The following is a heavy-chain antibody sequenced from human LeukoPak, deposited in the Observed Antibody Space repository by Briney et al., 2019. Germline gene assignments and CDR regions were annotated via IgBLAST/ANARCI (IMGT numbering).Heavy chain of an antibody. V-gene: IGHV3-7*01. CDR3: ARVNVEMATIGDY. J-gene: IGHJ4*02. CDR1: GFTFSSYW. CDR2: IKQDGSEK. D-gene: IGHD5-24*01. Sequence: GGSLRLSCAASGFTFSSYWMSWVRQAPGKGLEWVANIKQDGSEKYYVDSVKGRFTISRDNAKNSLYLQMNSPRAEDTAVYYCARVNVEMATIGDYWGQGTLVTVSS.